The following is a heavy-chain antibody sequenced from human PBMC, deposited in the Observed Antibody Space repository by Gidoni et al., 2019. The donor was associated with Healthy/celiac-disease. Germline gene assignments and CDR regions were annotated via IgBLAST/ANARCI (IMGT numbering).Heavy chain of an antibody. V-gene: IGHV3-53*01. Sequence: EVPLVESGGGLIQPGGSLRLSCAASWFTVSSNYMSWVRQAPGKGLELDSVIYSGGSTYYADAVKGRFTIARDNAKNTLYRQMNSLRDEDTDVYYCERGYCGIQQLQHWGQGTLVTVSS. CDR1: WFTVSSNY. CDR3: ERGYCGIQQLQH. J-gene: IGHJ1*01. CDR2: IYSGGST. D-gene: IGHD5-18*01.